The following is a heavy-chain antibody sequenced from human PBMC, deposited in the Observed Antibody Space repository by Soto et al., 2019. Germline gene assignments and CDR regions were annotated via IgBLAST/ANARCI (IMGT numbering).Heavy chain of an antibody. J-gene: IGHJ6*03. CDR2: IYWDDDK. V-gene: IGHV2-5*02. CDR3: AYSLGYSGYDFYYYYYMDV. D-gene: IGHD5-12*01. Sequence: LVNPTQTLTLTCTFSGFSLSTSGVGVGWIRQPPGKALEWLALIYWDDDKRYSPSLKSRLTITKDTSKNQVVLTMTNMDPVDTATYYCAYSLGYSGYDFYYYYYMDVWGKGTTVTVSS. CDR1: GFSLSTSGVG.